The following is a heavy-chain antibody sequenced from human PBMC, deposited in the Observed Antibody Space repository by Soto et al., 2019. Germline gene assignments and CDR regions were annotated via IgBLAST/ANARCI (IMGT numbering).Heavy chain of an antibody. Sequence: ASVKVSCKASGSTFTGYSISWVRQAPGQGLEWMGWIIPIFGRANYAQKFQGRVTITGDECTSTAYMELSSLRSENTAVYYCARAPHSIAVAEYSRNNWGQGTLVTVSS. J-gene: IGHJ4*02. V-gene: IGHV1-69*13. D-gene: IGHD6-19*01. CDR2: IIPIFGRA. CDR3: ARAPHSIAVAEYSRNN. CDR1: GSTFTGYS.